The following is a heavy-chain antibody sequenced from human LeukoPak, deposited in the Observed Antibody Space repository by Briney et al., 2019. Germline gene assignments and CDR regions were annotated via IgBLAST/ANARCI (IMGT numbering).Heavy chain of an antibody. Sequence: GGSLRLSCAASGFTFSSYWMHWVRQAPGKGLVWVSRINTDGSSTSYADSVKGRFTISRDNAKNTLYLQMNSLRAEDTAVYYCARPSPPGDGYNPCDYWGPGALVIVAS. CDR3: ARPSPPGDGYNPCDY. D-gene: IGHD5-24*01. V-gene: IGHV3-74*01. CDR2: INTDGSST. CDR1: GFTFSSYW. J-gene: IGHJ4*02.